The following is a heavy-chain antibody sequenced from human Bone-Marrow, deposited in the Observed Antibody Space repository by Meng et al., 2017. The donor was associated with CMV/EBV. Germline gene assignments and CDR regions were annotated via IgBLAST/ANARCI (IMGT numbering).Heavy chain of an antibody. J-gene: IGHJ1*01. CDR1: GFTFSSYW. D-gene: IGHD4-11*01. CDR3: ARDKDYSNPEYLQH. CDR2: IKQDGSEK. V-gene: IGHV3-7*01. Sequence: GGSLRLSCEASGFTFSSYWMSWVRQDPGKGLEWVANIKQDGSEKYYVDSVKGRFTISRDNAKNSLYLQMNSLRAQDTAVYYCARDKDYSNPEYLQHWGQGTMVTVSS.